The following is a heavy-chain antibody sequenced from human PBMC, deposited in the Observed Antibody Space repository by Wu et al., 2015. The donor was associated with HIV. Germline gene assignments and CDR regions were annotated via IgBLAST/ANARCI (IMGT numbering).Heavy chain of an antibody. CDR2: INPNSGGT. J-gene: IGHJ2*01. CDR1: GYTFTGYY. V-gene: IGHV1-2*02. D-gene: IGHD3-22*01. Sequence: QVQLVQSGAEVKKPGASVKVSCKASGYTFTGYYMHWVRQAPGQGLEWMGWINPNSGGTNYAQKFQGRVTMTRDTSISTAYMELSRLRSDDTAVYYCARFGGYYDSGGHEADWYFDLWGRGTLVTVSS. CDR3: ARFGGYYDSGGHEADWYFDL.